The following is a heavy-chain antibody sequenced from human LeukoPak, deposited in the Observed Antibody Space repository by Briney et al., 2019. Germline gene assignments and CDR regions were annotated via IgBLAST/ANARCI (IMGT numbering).Heavy chain of an antibody. CDR3: ARGVPIDY. CDR1: GFNFRAYW. D-gene: IGHD3-10*01. CDR2: ISSSSSYI. J-gene: IGHJ4*02. Sequence: GGSLRLSCTTSGFNFRAYWMGWVRQAPGKGLEWVSSISSSSSYIYYADSVKGRFTISRDNAKNSLYLQMNSLRAEDTAVYYCARGVPIDYWGQGTLVTVSS. V-gene: IGHV3-21*01.